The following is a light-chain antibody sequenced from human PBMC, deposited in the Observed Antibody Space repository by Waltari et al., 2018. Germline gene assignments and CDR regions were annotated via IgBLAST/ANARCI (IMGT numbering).Light chain of an antibody. J-gene: IGKJ1*01. CDR2: GAS. CDR3: QQYNDWPPWT. V-gene: IGKV3-15*01. CDR1: QSVTTN. Sequence: EIVMTQSPASLPLSPGERVTLSCRASQSVTTNLAWYKQKPGQAPRLLIYGASTRADCIPARFSGRGSGTLFTLTISGLQSEDFAFYYCQQYNDWPPWTFGQGTKVEIK.